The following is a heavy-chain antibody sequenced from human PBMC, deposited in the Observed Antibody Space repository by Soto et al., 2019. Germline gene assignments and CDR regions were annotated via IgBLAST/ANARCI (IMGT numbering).Heavy chain of an antibody. V-gene: IGHV1-18*01. CDR1: GYTFTSYG. CDR3: ARDRDDILTGYYPDAFDI. D-gene: IGHD3-9*01. CDR2: ISSYNGNP. Sequence: GASVKVSCKASGYTFTSYGISWVRQAPGQGLEWMGWISSYNGNPNYAQKLQGRVTMTTDTSTSTAYMELRSLRSDDTAVYYCARDRDDILTGYYPDAFDIWGQGTMVTVSS. J-gene: IGHJ3*02.